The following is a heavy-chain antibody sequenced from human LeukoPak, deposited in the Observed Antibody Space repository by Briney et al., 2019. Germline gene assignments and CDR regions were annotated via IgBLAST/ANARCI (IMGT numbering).Heavy chain of an antibody. Sequence: GGSLRLSCAASGFSFSDYSMNWVRQAPGKGLEWVANIKEDGSEKYYGDSVKGRFTISRDNAKNSLYLEMNSLRVEDTAVYYCARDSSGYQWGQGTLVTVSS. V-gene: IGHV3-7*01. CDR2: IKEDGSEK. D-gene: IGHD3-22*01. J-gene: IGHJ4*02. CDR3: ARDSSGYQ. CDR1: GFSFSDYS.